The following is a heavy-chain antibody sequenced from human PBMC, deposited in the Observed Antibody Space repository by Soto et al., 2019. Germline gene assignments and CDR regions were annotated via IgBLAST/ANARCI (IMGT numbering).Heavy chain of an antibody. J-gene: IGHJ4*02. CDR1: GFTFNDFE. Sequence: EVQLLESGGGMVQPGGSLRLSCGVSGFTFNDFEMNWVRQATGKGLEWLAYIDGSGNTKKSADSVRGRFTISRDNQNNSVFVQISSLSAADTAIYSCDRGFVRFNNWGQGILLPVSS. V-gene: IGHV3-48*03. CDR3: DRGFVRFNN. CDR2: IDGSGNTK.